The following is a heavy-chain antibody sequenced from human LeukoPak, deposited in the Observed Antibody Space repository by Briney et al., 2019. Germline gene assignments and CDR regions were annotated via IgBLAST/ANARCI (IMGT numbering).Heavy chain of an antibody. V-gene: IGHV4-34*01. CDR2: INHSGST. CDR1: GGSFSGYY. J-gene: IGHJ3*02. D-gene: IGHD3-22*01. Sequence: PSETLSLTCAVYGGSFSGYYWSWIRQPPGKGLEWIGEINHSGSTNYNPSLKSRVTISVDTPKNQFSLKLSSVTAADTAVYYCARGGIVVVIRAFDIWGQGTMVTVSS. CDR3: ARGGIVVVIRAFDI.